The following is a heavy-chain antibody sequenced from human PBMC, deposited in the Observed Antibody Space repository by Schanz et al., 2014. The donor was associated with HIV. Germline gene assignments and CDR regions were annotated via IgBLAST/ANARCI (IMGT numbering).Heavy chain of an antibody. V-gene: IGHV3-53*01. D-gene: IGHD3-22*01. CDR1: RFTVNSNY. Sequence: EVRLVESGGGLIQPGGSLRLSCAAFRFTVNSNYVSWVRHAPGKGLEWVSVTFNGGTTYYADSGRGRFTISSDDSKNTLYLQMNTLRADDTAVYYCRAWLPRDDMDVWGQGTTVTVS. CDR3: RAWLPRDDMDV. CDR2: TFNGGTT. J-gene: IGHJ6*02.